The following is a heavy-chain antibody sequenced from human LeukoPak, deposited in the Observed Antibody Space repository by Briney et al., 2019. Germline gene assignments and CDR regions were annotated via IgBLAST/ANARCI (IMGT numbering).Heavy chain of an antibody. CDR3: ARDPYYCSGGSCPRGLYYMDV. CDR2: ISSSSSYI. J-gene: IGHJ6*03. CDR1: GFTFSSYS. V-gene: IGHV3-21*01. D-gene: IGHD2-15*01. Sequence: PGGSLRLSCAASGFTFSSYSMNWVRQAPGKGLEWVSSISSSSSYIYYADSVKGRFTISRDNAKNSLYLQMNSLRAEDTAVYYCARDPYYCSGGSCPRGLYYMDVWGKGTTVTISS.